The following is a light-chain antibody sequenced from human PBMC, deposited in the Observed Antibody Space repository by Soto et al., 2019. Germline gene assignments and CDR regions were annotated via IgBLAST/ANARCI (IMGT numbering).Light chain of an antibody. J-gene: IGLJ1*01. CDR1: SSNIGGGYD. Sequence: QSVLTQPPSVSEAPGQRVTISCTRSSSNIGGGYDVHWFQQLPGTAPKLLFYGKNNRPSGVPDRFSGSTSGTSASLAITGLQTEDEAIYYCQSYDASLSGYVFGTGTKVTVL. CDR2: GKN. CDR3: QSYDASLSGYV. V-gene: IGLV1-40*01.